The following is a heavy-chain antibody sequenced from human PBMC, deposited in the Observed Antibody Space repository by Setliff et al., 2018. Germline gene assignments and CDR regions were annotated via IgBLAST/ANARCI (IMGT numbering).Heavy chain of an antibody. V-gene: IGHV4-4*07. J-gene: IGHJ4*02. CDR2: IYIGGSA. D-gene: IGHD1-26*01. Sequence: SETLSLTCTVSGGSISSYYWSWIRQLAGKGLEWIGHIYIGGSANYNPSLKSRVTMSIDTSKNQFSLKVPSVTAADTAVYYCARSFSRSGKFLLDYWGQGALVTVS. CDR1: GGSISSYY. CDR3: ARSFSRSGKFLLDY.